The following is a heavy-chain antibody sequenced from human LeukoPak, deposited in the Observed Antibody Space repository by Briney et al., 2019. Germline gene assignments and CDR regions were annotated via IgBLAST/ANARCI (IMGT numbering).Heavy chain of an antibody. CDR1: RGSINNYY. CDR2: ILSSGST. V-gene: IGHV4-59*12. D-gene: IGHD1-1*01. Sequence: SETLSLTCTVSRGSINNYYWSWIRQPPGKGLEWIGYILSSGSTNYNPSVKNRVTISVDTSKNQFSLQLNSVTPEDTAVYYCARWVHKLALFDYWGQGTLVTVSS. CDR3: ARWVHKLALFDY. J-gene: IGHJ4*02.